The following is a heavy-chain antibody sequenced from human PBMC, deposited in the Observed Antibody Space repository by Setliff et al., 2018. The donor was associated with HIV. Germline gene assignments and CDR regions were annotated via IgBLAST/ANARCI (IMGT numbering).Heavy chain of an antibody. Sequence: SVKVSCKASGYTFTSYDINWVGHATGQGLESTGRTIPFSRTANYAQKFQGRVTITADESTSTAYMEESSLRSEDTAVYYCAGDRSNYVGLDAFDIRGQGTMVNVSS. V-gene: IGHV1-69*13. CDR2: TIPFSRTA. CDR3: AGDRSNYVGLDAFDI. D-gene: IGHD4-4*01. CDR1: GYTFTSYD. J-gene: IGHJ3*02.